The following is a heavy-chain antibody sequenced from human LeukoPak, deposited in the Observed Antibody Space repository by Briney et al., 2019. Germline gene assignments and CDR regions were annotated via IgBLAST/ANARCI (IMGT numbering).Heavy chain of an antibody. V-gene: IGHV3-30*02. CDR3: AKDFQGSGSYQVDYFDY. D-gene: IGHD3-10*01. CDR1: GFTFSSYG. J-gene: IGHJ4*02. Sequence: GGSLRLSCAASGFTFSSYGMHWVRQAPNRGLEWVAFIRYDGSNKYYADSVKGRFTISRDNSKNTLYLQMNSLRAEDTAVYYCAKDFQGSGSYQVDYFDYWGQGTLVTVSS. CDR2: IRYDGSNK.